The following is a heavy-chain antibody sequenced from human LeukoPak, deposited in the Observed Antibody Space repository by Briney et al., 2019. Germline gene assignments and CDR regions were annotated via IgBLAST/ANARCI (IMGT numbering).Heavy chain of an antibody. J-gene: IGHJ6*04. CDR1: GFTVSSNY. D-gene: IGHD3-10*02. V-gene: IGHV3-11*04. Sequence: PGGFLIISCAASGFTVSSNYMSWVRQAPGEGLGWVSYISSSGSTIYYADSVKARFTISRDNAKNSLYLQMNSLRAEDTAVYYCAELGITMIGGVWGKGTTVTTSS. CDR3: AELGITMIGGV. CDR2: ISSSGSTI.